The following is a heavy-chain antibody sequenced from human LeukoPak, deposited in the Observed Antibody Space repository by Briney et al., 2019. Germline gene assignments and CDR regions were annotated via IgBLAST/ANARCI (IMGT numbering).Heavy chain of an antibody. Sequence: GRSLRLSCAASGFTFSSYAMHWVRQAPGKGLEWVAVISYDGSNKYYADSVKGRFTISRDNSKNTLYLQMNSLRAEDTAVYYCARDALSRDSYYFDYWGQGTLVTVSS. CDR1: GFTFSSYA. V-gene: IGHV3-30*04. CDR3: ARDALSRDSYYFDY. D-gene: IGHD2/OR15-2a*01. J-gene: IGHJ4*02. CDR2: ISYDGSNK.